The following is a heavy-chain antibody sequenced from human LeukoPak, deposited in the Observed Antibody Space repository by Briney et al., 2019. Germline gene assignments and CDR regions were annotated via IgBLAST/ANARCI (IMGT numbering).Heavy chain of an antibody. V-gene: IGHV4-59*01. D-gene: IGHD3-22*01. CDR3: ARGGGPNYYDSSGPAPGAFDI. CDR2: VYYSGST. CDR1: GDSISPYY. J-gene: IGHJ3*02. Sequence: SETLSLTCTVSGDSISPYYWSWIRQTPGKGLEWIGFVYYSGSTNYNPSLNSRVTISLDTSKKQFSLKLSSVTAADTAVYYCARGGGPNYYDSSGPAPGAFDIWGQGTMVTVSS.